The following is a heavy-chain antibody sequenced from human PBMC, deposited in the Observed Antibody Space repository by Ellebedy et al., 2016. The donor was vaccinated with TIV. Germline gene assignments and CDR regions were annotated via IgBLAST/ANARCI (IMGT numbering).Heavy chain of an antibody. CDR3: ARGAKYYYDSSGYYYDY. CDR1: GFTFSSYA. V-gene: IGHV3-23*01. J-gene: IGHJ4*02. D-gene: IGHD3-22*01. CDR2: ISGSGGST. Sequence: GGSLRLXCAASGFTFSSYAMSWVRQAPGKGLEWVSAISGSGGSTYYADSVKGRFTISRDNAKNSLYLQMNSLRAEDTAVYYCARGAKYYYDSSGYYYDYWGQGTLVTVSS.